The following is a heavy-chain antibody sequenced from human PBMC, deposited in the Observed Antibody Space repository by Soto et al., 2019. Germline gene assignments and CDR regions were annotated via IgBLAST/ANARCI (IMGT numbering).Heavy chain of an antibody. V-gene: IGHV4-59*08. Sequence: QVQLQESGPGLVKPSETLSLTCTVSGGSISSYYWSWIRQPPGKGLEWIGYIYYSGSTNYNPSLXRXGXXSGNTAKDPFSPKPGPGAAADPAVFYCAGRGPMDGWGQGTTVTVSS. CDR3: AGRGPMDG. CDR2: IYYSGST. J-gene: IGHJ6*02. CDR1: GGSISSYY.